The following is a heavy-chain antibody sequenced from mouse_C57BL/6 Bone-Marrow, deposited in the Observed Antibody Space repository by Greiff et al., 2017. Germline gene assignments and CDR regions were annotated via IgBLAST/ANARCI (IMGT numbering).Heavy chain of an antibody. CDR3: ARSRHYGSSSMDY. CDR1: GFTFTDYY. V-gene: IGHV1-36*01. D-gene: IGHD1-1*01. J-gene: IGHJ4*01. CDR2: VYPYNGGT. Sequence: EVKLVESGPVLVKPGPSVKISCKASGFTFTDYYMHWVKQSHGKSLEWIGLVYPYNGGTSYNQKFKGKATLTVDTSSSTAYMELNSLTSEDSAVYYCARSRHYGSSSMDYWGQGTSVTVSS.